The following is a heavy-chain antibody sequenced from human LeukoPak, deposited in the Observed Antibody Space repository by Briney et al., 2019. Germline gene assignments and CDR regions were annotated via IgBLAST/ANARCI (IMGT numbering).Heavy chain of an antibody. CDR1: GGPISSYY. CDR3: ARDRKQWLRGPFDP. D-gene: IGHD6-19*01. CDR2: IYTSGST. V-gene: IGHV4-4*07. Sequence: SETLSLTCTVSGGPISSYYWSWIRQPAGKGLEWIGRIYTSGSTNYSPSLKSRVTMSVDTSKNQFSLKLSSVTAADTAVYYCARDRKQWLRGPFDPWGQGTLVTVSS. J-gene: IGHJ5*02.